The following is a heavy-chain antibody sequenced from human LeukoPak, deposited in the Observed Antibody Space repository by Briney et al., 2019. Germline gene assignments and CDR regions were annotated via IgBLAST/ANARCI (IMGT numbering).Heavy chain of an antibody. J-gene: IGHJ4*02. CDR1: GFTFSSYW. CDR2: IKQDGSEK. V-gene: IGHV3-7*01. CDR3: ARGRSYDSRATNGY. D-gene: IGHD3-22*01. Sequence: GGSLRLSCAASGFTFSSYWMSWVRQAPGKGLEWVANIKQDGSEKYYVDSVKGRFTISRDNAKNSMCLQMNSLRAEDTAVYYCARGRSYDSRATNGYWGQGTLVTVSS.